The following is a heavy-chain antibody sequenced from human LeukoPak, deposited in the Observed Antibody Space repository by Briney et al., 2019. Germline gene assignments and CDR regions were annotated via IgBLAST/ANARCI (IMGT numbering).Heavy chain of an antibody. J-gene: IGHJ5*02. CDR1: GFTVSRNY. V-gene: IGHV3-66*01. CDR3: ARDEYEYAGWFDP. D-gene: IGHD5-12*01. Sequence: HPGGSPRLSCVASGFTVSRNYMNWVRQAPGKGLEWVSIIYSGGRTYYADSVKGRFTISRDNSKNTLYLQMNSLRVEDTAVYYCARDEYEYAGWFDPWGQGTLVTVSS. CDR2: IYSGGRT.